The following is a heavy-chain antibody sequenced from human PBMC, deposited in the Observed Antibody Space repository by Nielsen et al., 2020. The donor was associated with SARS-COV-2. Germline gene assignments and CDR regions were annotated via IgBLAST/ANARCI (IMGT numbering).Heavy chain of an antibody. J-gene: IGHJ3*02. Sequence: GESLKISCAASGFTFSSYAMAWVRRAPGRGLQWVTGVSSSGGSTYYTDSVKGRFTISRDNSKNTLYLQMNSLRAEDTAVYYCARVGATPGAFDIWGQGTMVTVSS. V-gene: IGHV3-23*01. D-gene: IGHD1-26*01. CDR1: GFTFSSYA. CDR2: VSSSGGST. CDR3: ARVGATPGAFDI.